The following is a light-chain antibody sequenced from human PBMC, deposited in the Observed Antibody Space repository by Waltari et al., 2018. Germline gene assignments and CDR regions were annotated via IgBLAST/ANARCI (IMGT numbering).Light chain of an antibody. V-gene: IGLV2-23*02. J-gene: IGLJ1*01. CDR2: EVS. Sequence: QSALTQPASVSGSPGQSITISCTGTNSDLWSDNLVSWYQQHPGKAPKFMIYEVSKRPSGVSNRFSGSKSGNTASLTISEIQAEDEADYYCCSYAGGGTFVFGTGTKVTVL. CDR3: CSYAGGGTFV. CDR1: NSDLWSDNL.